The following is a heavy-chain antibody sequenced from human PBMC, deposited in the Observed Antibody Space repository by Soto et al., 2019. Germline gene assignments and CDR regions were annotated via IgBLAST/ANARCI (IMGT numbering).Heavy chain of an antibody. V-gene: IGHV5-51*01. J-gene: IGHJ5*02. CDR3: ESHYNDMPFDP. D-gene: IGHD3-9*01. CDR1: GYSFTSYW. CDR2: IYPGDSDT. Sequence: RGESLKISCKGSGYSFTSYWIGWVRQMPGKGLEWMGIIYPGDSDTRYSPSFQGQVTISADKSISTAYLQWSSLKASETAMYYCESHYNDMPFDPCGQGTLVTVSS.